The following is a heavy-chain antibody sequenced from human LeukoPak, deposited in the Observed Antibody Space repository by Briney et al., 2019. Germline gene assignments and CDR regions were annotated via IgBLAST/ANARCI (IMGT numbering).Heavy chain of an antibody. Sequence: SETLSLTCTVSGYSISSGYYWGWIRQPPGKGLEWIGSIYHSGSTYYNPSLKSRVTISVDTSKNQFSLKLSSVTAADTAVYYCASSPRGSGSSRRPFDYWGQGTLVTVSS. J-gene: IGHJ4*02. CDR3: ASSPRGSGSSRRPFDY. CDR1: GYSISSGYY. V-gene: IGHV4-38-2*02. CDR2: IYHSGST. D-gene: IGHD3-10*01.